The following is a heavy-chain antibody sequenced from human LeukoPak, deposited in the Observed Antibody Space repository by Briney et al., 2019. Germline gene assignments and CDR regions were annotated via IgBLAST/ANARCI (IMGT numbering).Heavy chain of an antibody. CDR1: GFTFSSYA. D-gene: IGHD2-2*01. Sequence: GGSLRLSCAASGFTFSSYAMHWVRQAPGKGLEWVALISCDGSYKCYADSVKGRFTVSRDNSKNTLHLQMNSLRAEDTAVYYCARDGAGYCSRTSCYGSWFDPWGQGTLVTVSS. CDR2: ISCDGSYK. V-gene: IGHV3-30*04. J-gene: IGHJ5*02. CDR3: ARDGAGYCSRTSCYGSWFDP.